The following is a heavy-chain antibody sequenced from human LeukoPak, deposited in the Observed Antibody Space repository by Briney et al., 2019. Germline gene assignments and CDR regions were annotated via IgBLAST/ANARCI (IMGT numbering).Heavy chain of an antibody. J-gene: IGHJ3*02. V-gene: IGHV4-31*03. CDR1: GGSISSGGYY. D-gene: IGHD6-13*01. CDR2: IYYSGST. CDR3: ARDRKQLSRGDAFDI. Sequence: SQTLSLTCTVSGGSISSGGYYWSWIRQHPGKGLEWIGYIYYSGSTYYNPSLKSRVTISVDTSKNQFSLKLSSVTAADTAVYYCARDRKQLSRGDAFDIWGQGTMVTVSS.